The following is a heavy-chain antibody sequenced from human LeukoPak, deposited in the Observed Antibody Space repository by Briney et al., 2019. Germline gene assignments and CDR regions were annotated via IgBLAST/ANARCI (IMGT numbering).Heavy chain of an antibody. V-gene: IGHV3-48*01. CDR2: ISTSSSTI. CDR1: GFTFSSYS. Sequence: PGGSLRLSCAASGFTFSSYSMNWVRQAPGKGQEWVSYISTSSSTIYYADSVKGRFTISRDNAKNSLYLQMNSLRAEDTAVYYCARDDWTLWGQGTMVTVSS. D-gene: IGHD3-9*01. CDR3: ARDDWTL. J-gene: IGHJ3*01.